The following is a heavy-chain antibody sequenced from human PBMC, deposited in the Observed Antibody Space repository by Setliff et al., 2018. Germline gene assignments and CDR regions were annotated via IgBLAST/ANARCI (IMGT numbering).Heavy chain of an antibody. J-gene: IGHJ6*03. D-gene: IGHD6-6*01. CDR2: IYYSGTT. CDR1: GGSISSSSYY. V-gene: IGHV4-39*01. CDR3: ARLGGSSSGFYYYYYYMDV. Sequence: SETLSLTCAVSGGSISSSSYYWGWIRQPPGKGLEWVGSIYYSGTTYYNPSLKSRVTISVDTSKNQFSLKLSSVTAADTAVYYCARLGGSSSGFYYYYYYMDVWGKGTTVTVSS.